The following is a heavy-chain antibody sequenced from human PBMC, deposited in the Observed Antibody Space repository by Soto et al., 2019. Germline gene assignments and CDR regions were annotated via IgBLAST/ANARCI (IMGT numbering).Heavy chain of an antibody. CDR1: GFTFSSHW. CDR2: IKEDESEK. Sequence: EVQLVESGGGLVQPGGSLRLSCAASGFTFSSHWMSWVRQAPGKGLEWVASIKEDESEKYYVDSVRGRLTISRDNAKNSLYLQMNSLRAEDTAVYYCARELTFDIWGQGTMVTVSS. J-gene: IGHJ3*02. V-gene: IGHV3-7*01. CDR3: ARELTFDI.